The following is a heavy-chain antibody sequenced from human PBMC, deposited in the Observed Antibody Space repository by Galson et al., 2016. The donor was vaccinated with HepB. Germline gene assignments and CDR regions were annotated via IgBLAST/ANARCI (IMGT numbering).Heavy chain of an antibody. D-gene: IGHD2-2*01. CDR2: THAGTGNT. Sequence: SVQVPYKASGYTLSSYVMHRARHAPGQRLEWLGWTHAGTGNTKYSQKFQGRVTITRDTPASTAYMELSSLRSEDTAVYYCARDRSLTRPFDPWGQGSLGTVSS. CDR1: GYTLSSYV. V-gene: IGHV1-3*01. J-gene: IGHJ5*02. CDR3: ARDRSLTRPFDP.